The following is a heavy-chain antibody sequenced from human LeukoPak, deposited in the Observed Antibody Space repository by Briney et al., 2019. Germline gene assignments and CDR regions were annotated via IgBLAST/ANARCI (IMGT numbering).Heavy chain of an antibody. J-gene: IGHJ6*03. D-gene: IGHD1-1*01. CDR1: GFTLSSYA. CDR2: ISVSGNT. CDR3: AKGPYGNLYYYYMDV. V-gene: IGHV3-23*01. Sequence: GGSLRLSCAASGFTLSSYAMRWVRQGPGKGLEWVSAISVSGNTYHADSVKGRFTISRDSSKNTLYLQMNSLGAGDAAVYYCAKGPYGNLYYYYMDVWGKGTTVTVSS.